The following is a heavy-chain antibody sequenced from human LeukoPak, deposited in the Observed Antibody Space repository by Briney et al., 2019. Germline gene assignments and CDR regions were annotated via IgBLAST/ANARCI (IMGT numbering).Heavy chain of an antibody. J-gene: IGHJ4*02. CDR2: IYPGDSDT. CDR3: ASAYSSGWYYFDY. Sequence: GESLKFSCKGSGYSFTSYWIGWVRQLPGKGLEWMGIIYPGDSDTRYSPSFQGQATISADKSISTAYLQWSSLKASDTAMYYCASAYSSGWYYFDYWGQGTLVTVSS. V-gene: IGHV5-51*01. D-gene: IGHD6-19*01. CDR1: GYSFTSYW.